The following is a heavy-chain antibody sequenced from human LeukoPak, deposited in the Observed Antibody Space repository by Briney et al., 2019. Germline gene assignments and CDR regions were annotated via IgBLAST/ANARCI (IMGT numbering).Heavy chain of an antibody. CDR3: ASSTGDSSLDY. J-gene: IGHJ4*02. V-gene: IGHV1-2*02. CDR2: TNPNSGGT. Sequence: ASVKVSSKDSGYTFIDYYMHGVRQAPGQGLEWMAWTNPNSGGTNYAQRFQGRVTMTRDMSISTAYMELSSLRSDDTAIFYCASSTGDSSLDYWRQGTMVTVCS. D-gene: IGHD2-15*01. CDR1: GYTFIDYY.